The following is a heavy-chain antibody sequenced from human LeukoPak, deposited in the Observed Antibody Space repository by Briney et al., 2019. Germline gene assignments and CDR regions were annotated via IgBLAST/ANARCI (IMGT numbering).Heavy chain of an antibody. CDR1: GFTFSSYG. CDR3: AKGGGYVSDPPFDY. D-gene: IGHD3-16*01. CDR2: ISYDGSNK. V-gene: IGHV3-30*18. J-gene: IGHJ4*02. Sequence: GGSLRLSCAASGFTFSSYGMHWVRQASGKGLEWVAVISYDGSNKYYADSVKGRFTISRDNSKNTLYLQMNSLRAEDTAVYYCAKGGGYVSDPPFDYWGQGTLVTVSS.